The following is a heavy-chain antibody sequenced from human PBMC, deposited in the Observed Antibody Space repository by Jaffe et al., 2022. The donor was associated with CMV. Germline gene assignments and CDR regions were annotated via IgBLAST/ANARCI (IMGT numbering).Heavy chain of an antibody. CDR2: INHSGST. CDR3: ARGQRYIVVVPAARYGGYYFDY. Sequence: QVQLQQWGAGLLKPSETLSLTCAVYGGSFSGYYWSWIRQPPGKGLEWIGEINHSGSTNYNPSLKSRVTISVDTSKNQFSLKLSSVTAADTAVYYCARGQRYIVVVPAARYGGYYFDYWGQGTLVTVSS. J-gene: IGHJ4*02. CDR1: GGSFSGYY. V-gene: IGHV4-34*01. D-gene: IGHD2-2*01.